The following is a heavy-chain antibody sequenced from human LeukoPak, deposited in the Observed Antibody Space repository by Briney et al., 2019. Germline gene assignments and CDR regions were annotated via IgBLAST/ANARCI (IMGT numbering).Heavy chain of an antibody. CDR2: IYYSGST. CDR3: ARVPKYCSGGSCYANFDY. D-gene: IGHD2-15*01. Sequence: PSETLSLTCTVSGGSISSSSYYWGWIRQPPGKGLEWIGSIYYSGSTYYDPSLKSRVTISVDTSKNQFSLKLSSVTAADTAVYYCARVPKYCSGGSCYANFDYWGQGTLVTVSS. CDR1: GGSISSSSYY. J-gene: IGHJ4*02. V-gene: IGHV4-39*07.